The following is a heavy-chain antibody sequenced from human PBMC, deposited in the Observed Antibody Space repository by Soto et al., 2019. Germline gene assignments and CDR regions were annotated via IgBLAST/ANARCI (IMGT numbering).Heavy chain of an antibody. CDR1: GYSLNDYY. D-gene: IGHD2-8*01. CDR2: INPDSGGT. CDR3: ARDTNRVRGTERVVGALDV. Sequence: QVQLVQSGAEVKKPGASVKVSCKASGYSLNDYYMHWVRQAPGQGLEWMGWINPDSGGTKYAQKFQGWVTMTRDTSISTAYMELSRLRSDDTAVYYCARDTNRVRGTERVVGALDVWGQGTVISVSS. V-gene: IGHV1-2*04. J-gene: IGHJ3*01.